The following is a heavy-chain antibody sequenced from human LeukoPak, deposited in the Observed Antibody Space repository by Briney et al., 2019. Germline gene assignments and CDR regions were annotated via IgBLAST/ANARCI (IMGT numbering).Heavy chain of an antibody. V-gene: IGHV3-30*04. CDR2: ISYDGSNK. J-gene: IGHJ6*02. CDR3: ARGPFGELFDYYYYGMDV. D-gene: IGHD3-10*01. CDR1: GFTFSSYA. Sequence: PGGSLRLSCAASGFTFSSYAMHWVRQAPGKGLEWVAVISYDGSNKYYADSVKGRFTISRDNSKNTLYLQMNSLRAEDTAVYYCARGPFGELFDYYYYGMDVWGQGNPGHRLL.